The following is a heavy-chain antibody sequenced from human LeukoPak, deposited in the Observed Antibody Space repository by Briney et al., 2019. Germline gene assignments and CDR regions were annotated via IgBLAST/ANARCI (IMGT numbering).Heavy chain of an antibody. V-gene: IGHV3-43*02. CDR1: GXPIGDFA. CDR3: ARESGKFDY. J-gene: IGHJ4*02. Sequence: GGSLRLSCVASGXPIGDFAMHWVRQAPGQGLEWVSLISGDGVSTSFTDSVKGRFSISRDNSKNSLFLEMSSLRTEDTAMYYCARESGKFDYWGQGTLVAVSS. CDR2: ISGDGVST.